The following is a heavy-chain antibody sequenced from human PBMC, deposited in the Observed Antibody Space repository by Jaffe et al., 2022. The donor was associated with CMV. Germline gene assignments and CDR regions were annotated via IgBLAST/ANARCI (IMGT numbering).Heavy chain of an antibody. V-gene: IGHV2-70*15. J-gene: IGHJ4*02. D-gene: IGHD2-15*01. CDR2: IDWDDDK. CDR1: GFSLSTSGMC. Sequence: QVTLRESGPALVKPTQTLTLTCTFSGFSLSTSGMCVSWIRQPPGKALEWLARIDWDDDKYYSTSLKTRLTISKDTSKNQVVLTMTNMDPVDTATYYCARIPPLQYGSGSYYFDYWGQGTLVTVSS. CDR3: ARIPPLQYGSGSYYFDY.